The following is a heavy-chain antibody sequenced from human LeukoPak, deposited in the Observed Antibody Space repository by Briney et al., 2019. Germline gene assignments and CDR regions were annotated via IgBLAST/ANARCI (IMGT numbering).Heavy chain of an antibody. D-gene: IGHD1-7*01. CDR2: IYYSGST. CDR3: VRDYPGTGYYYGLDV. Sequence: SETLSLTCNVSGGSISTYCWTWLRQPPGKGLEWIGYIYYSGSTNYNPSLKSRVTISVDTSMNHFSLKLSSVTAADTAVYYCVRDYPGTGYYYGLDVWGKGTTVTVSS. V-gene: IGHV4-59*01. J-gene: IGHJ6*04. CDR1: GGSISTYC.